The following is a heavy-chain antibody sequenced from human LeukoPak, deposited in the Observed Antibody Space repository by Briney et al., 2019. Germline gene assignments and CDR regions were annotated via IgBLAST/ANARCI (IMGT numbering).Heavy chain of an antibody. CDR1: GFTFSSYA. CDR3: ARDLARYYDSSGYYY. D-gene: IGHD3-22*01. Sequence: PGGSLRLSCAASGFTFSSYAMHWVRQAPGKGLEWVAVTSYDGSNKYYADSVKGRFTISRDNSKNTLYLQMNSLRAEDTAVYYCARDLARYYDSSGYYYWGQGTLVTVSS. J-gene: IGHJ4*02. V-gene: IGHV3-30*04. CDR2: TSYDGSNK.